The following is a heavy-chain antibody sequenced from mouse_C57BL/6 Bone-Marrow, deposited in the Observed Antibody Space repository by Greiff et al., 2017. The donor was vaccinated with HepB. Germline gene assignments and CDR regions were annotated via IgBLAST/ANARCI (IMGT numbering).Heavy chain of an antibody. Sequence: VQLQQSGPELVKPGASVKISCKASGYTFTDYYMNWVKQSHGKSLEWIGDINPNNGGTSYNQKFKGKATLTVDKSSSTAYMELRSLTSEDSAVYYCARRGYDGYLFDYWGQGTTLTVSS. V-gene: IGHV1-26*01. CDR1: GYTFTDYY. CDR2: INPNNGGT. J-gene: IGHJ2*01. CDR3: ARRGYDGYLFDY. D-gene: IGHD2-3*01.